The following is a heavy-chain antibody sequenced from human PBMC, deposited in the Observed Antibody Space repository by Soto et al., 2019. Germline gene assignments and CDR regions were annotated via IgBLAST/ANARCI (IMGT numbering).Heavy chain of an antibody. CDR2: IYYSGST. CDR1: GGSISSSSYY. D-gene: IGHD3-3*01. Sequence: SETLSLTCTVSGGSISSSSYYWGWIRQPPGKGLEWIGSIYYSGSTYYNPSLESRVTISVDTSKNQFSLNLSSVTAADTAVYYCARLPYYDFWSGYYGYYYYGMDVWGQGTTVTVS. V-gene: IGHV4-39*01. J-gene: IGHJ6*02. CDR3: ARLPYYDFWSGYYGYYYYGMDV.